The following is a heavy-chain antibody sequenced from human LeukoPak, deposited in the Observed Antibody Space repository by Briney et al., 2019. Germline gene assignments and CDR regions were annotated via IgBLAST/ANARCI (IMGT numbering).Heavy chain of an antibody. CDR1: GGSIRSYY. J-gene: IGHJ5*02. CDR3: ARGGGTSWFDP. CDR2: MYTSGST. D-gene: IGHD1-7*01. V-gene: IGHV4-4*07. Sequence: SETLSLTCTVSGGSIRSYYWSWIRQPAGKGLEWIGRMYTSGSTNYNPSLKSRVTMSVDTSKNQFSLKLRSVTAADTAVYYCARGGGTSWFDPWGQGTLVTVSS.